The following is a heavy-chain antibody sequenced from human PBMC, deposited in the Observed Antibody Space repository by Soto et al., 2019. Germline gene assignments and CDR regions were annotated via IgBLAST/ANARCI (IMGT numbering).Heavy chain of an antibody. Sequence: SETLSLTCTVSGASISGFYWSWIRQSAGKGLEWIGRMYKSDRANYNLSLKSRVTMSVDTSRNQFSLNLTSVAAADTAVYFCAREPLAHSYFDYWGQGILVTVSS. CDR1: GASISGFY. CDR2: MYKSDRA. CDR3: AREPLAHSYFDY. J-gene: IGHJ4*02. V-gene: IGHV4-4*07.